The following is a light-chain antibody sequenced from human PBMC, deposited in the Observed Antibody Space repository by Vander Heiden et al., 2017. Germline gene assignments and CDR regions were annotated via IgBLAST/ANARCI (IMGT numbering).Light chain of an antibody. CDR2: DNN. V-gene: IGLV1-51*01. CDR3: STCDSSLSGVV. CDR1: SSHIAHHY. Sequence: QSVLTQPPPESAAPGQKVTISCHGSSSHIAHHYVSWHQPFQGTTPKLLISDNNKRPSGIPDRFSGSKSGTSATLGITGLQTGDEADYYCSTCDSSLSGVVFGGGTKVSVL. J-gene: IGLJ3*02.